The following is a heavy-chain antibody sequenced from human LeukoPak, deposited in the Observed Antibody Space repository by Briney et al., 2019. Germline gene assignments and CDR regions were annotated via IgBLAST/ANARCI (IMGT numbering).Heavy chain of an antibody. CDR3: ASHGSGSYEAGAFFDH. V-gene: IGHV3-30*01. J-gene: IGHJ4*02. Sequence: GGSLRLSCAASGFTFSSYAMHWVRQAPGKGLEWVAFIRYDGSNKYYADSVKGRFTISRDNSKNTLYLQMNSLRAEDTAVYYCASHGSGSYEAGAFFDHWGQGTLVTVSS. CDR1: GFTFSSYA. D-gene: IGHD3-10*01. CDR2: IRYDGSNK.